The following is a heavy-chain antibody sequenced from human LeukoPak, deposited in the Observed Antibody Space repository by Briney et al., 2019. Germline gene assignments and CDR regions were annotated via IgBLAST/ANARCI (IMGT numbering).Heavy chain of an antibody. CDR1: GFTFSSYW. V-gene: IGHV3-74*01. CDR3: ARATMVRATPFDY. D-gene: IGHD3-10*01. J-gene: IGHJ4*02. Sequence: GGSLRLSCAASGFTFSSYWMHWVRQAPGKGLVWVSRINSDGSSTSYADSVKGRFTISRDNAKNTLYLQMNSLRAEDTAVYYCARATMVRATPFDYWGQGTLVTVSS. CDR2: INSDGSST.